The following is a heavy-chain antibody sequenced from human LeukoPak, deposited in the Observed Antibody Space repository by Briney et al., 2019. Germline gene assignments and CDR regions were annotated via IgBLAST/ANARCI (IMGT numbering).Heavy chain of an antibody. V-gene: IGHV5-10-1*01. CDR1: AYSFTGYW. Sequence: GESLRISCKGSAYSFTGYWISWVRQMPGKGLERMGRIDPSDSYTNYSPSFQGHVTISADKSISTAYLQWSSLKASDTAMYYCARLPGEYYYGSGSSSDYWGQGTLVTVSS. CDR3: ARLPGEYYYGSGSSSDY. D-gene: IGHD3-10*01. J-gene: IGHJ4*02. CDR2: IDPSDSYT.